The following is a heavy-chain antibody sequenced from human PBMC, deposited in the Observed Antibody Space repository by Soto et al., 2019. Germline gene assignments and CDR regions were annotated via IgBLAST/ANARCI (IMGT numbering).Heavy chain of an antibody. CDR3: ARATIVLVPAAMVSHWFDP. Sequence: SATLYLTCTVSGGSISSSSYFWSWIRQPPGKGLEWIGYIYYSGSTYYNPSLKSRVTISVDTSKNQFSLKLSSVTAADTAVYYCARATIVLVPAAMVSHWFDPWGQGTLVTVSS. D-gene: IGHD2-2*01. CDR2: IYYSGST. CDR1: GGSISSSSYF. J-gene: IGHJ5*02. V-gene: IGHV4-30-4*01.